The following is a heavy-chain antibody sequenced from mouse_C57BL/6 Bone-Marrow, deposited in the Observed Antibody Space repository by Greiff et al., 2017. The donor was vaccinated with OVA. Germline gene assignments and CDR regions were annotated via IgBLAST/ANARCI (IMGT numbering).Heavy chain of an antibody. V-gene: IGHV1-64*01. CDR2: IHPNSGST. Sequence: QFQLQQPVSALVKPLASVTLSCHASFSTFTSYWIHWLQQSPGQGLAWLGMIHPNSGSTNYNAKFKSQATLTVDKSSSTASMQIRRLTSEESAVDYSARGLNYYGSSQFAYWGQGSLVTVSA. CDR3: ARGLNYYGSSQFAY. D-gene: IGHD1-1*01. J-gene: IGHJ3*01. CDR1: FSTFTSYW.